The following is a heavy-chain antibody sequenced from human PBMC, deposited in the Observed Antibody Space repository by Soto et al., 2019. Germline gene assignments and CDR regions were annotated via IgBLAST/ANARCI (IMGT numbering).Heavy chain of an antibody. V-gene: IGHV3-21*01. CDR2: ISSSSSYI. Sequence: GGSLRLSCAASGFTFSSYSMNWVRQAPGKGLEWVSSISSSSSYIYYADSVKGRFTISRDNAKNSLYLQMNSLRAEDTAVYYCARGIRDGGMDVWGQGTTVTVSS. CDR1: GFTFSSYS. CDR3: ARGIRDGGMDV. J-gene: IGHJ6*02.